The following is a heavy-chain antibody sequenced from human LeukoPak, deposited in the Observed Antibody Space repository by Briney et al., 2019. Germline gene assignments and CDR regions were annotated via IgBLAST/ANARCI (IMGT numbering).Heavy chain of an antibody. CDR1: GGSFSGYY. V-gene: IGHV4-34*01. D-gene: IGHD3-10*01. J-gene: IGHJ4*02. CDR2: INHSGST. CDR3: ARGLRRTNNYYGSGSYYDY. Sequence: SETLSLTCAVYGGSFSGYYWSWIRQPPGKGLKWIGEINHSGSTNYNPSLKSRVTISVDTSKNQFSLKLSSVTAADTAVYYCARGLRRTNNYYGSGSYYDYWGQGTLVTVSS.